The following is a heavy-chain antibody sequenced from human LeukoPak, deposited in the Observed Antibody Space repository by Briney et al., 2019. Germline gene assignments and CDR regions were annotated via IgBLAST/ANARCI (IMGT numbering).Heavy chain of an antibody. Sequence: RASVKVSCKSSGFTFTDEYIHWVRQAPGQGLEWMGWINPDSGGTNYAQKFQGRVTMTRDTSISTAYMELNRLRSDDTAVYYCARRLSGFDAFDIWGQGTMVTVSS. CDR1: GFTFTDEY. D-gene: IGHD2-8*01. CDR3: ARRLSGFDAFDI. J-gene: IGHJ3*02. V-gene: IGHV1-2*02. CDR2: INPDSGGT.